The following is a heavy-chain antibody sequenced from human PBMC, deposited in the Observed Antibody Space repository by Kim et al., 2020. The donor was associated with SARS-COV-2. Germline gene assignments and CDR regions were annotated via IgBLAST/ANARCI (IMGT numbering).Heavy chain of an antibody. Sequence: SVKVSCKASGFTFTSSAVQWVRQARGQRLESIGWIVVGSGNTNYAQKFKERVTITRDMSTSTAYMELSSLRSEDTAVYYCAAEQDYYDSSGYDYWGQGT. D-gene: IGHD3-22*01. CDR2: IVVGSGNT. V-gene: IGHV1-58*01. CDR1: GFTFTSSA. CDR3: AAEQDYYDSSGYDY. J-gene: IGHJ4*02.